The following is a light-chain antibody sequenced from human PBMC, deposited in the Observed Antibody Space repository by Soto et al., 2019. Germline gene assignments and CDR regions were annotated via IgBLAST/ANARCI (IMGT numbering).Light chain of an antibody. J-gene: IGKJ1*01. CDR2: KAS. CDR1: QSISSW. V-gene: IGKV1-5*03. CDR3: QHFNSYPWT. Sequence: DIQMTQSPSTLSASVGDRVTITCRASQSISSWLAWYQQIPGKAPKLLINKASSLESGDPSRFSGSGSGTEFTLTISSLQPDDFAPYYCQHFNSYPWTFGQGTKVEIK.